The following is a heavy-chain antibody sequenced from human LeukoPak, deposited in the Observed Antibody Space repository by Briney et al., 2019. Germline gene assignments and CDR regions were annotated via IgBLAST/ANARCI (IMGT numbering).Heavy chain of an antibody. V-gene: IGHV5-51*01. J-gene: IGHJ3*02. CDR2: IYPGDSDT. CDR3: AGRVFQDAFDS. Sequence: GEPLKISCKGSGYSFTSYWIGWGRQMPGKGLEWMGIIYPGDSDTRYSPSFQGQVTISADKSISPAYLQWSSLKASDTAMYYCAGRVFQDAFDSWGQGTMVTVSS. D-gene: IGHD2-21*01. CDR1: GYSFTSYW.